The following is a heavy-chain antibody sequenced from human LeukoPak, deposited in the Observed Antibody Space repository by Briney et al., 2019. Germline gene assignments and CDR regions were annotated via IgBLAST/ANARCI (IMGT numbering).Heavy chain of an antibody. D-gene: IGHD1-26*01. CDR3: TTDGVGVEGASYDN. CDR1: GFTFSNAW. J-gene: IGHJ4*02. Sequence: GGSLRLSCAASGFTFSNAWMSWVRQAPGKGLEWVGRIKSKTDGGTTDYAAPVKGRFTISRDDSKNTLYLQMNSLKTEDTAVYYCTTDGVGVEGASYDNWGQGTLVSVSS. CDR2: IKSKTDGGTT. V-gene: IGHV3-15*01.